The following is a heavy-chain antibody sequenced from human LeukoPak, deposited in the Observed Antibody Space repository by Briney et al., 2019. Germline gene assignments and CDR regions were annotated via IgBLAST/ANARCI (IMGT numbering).Heavy chain of an antibody. CDR1: GFTFSSYG. J-gene: IGHJ3*02. Sequence: GGSLRLSCAASGFTFSSYGMHWVRQAPGKGLEWVAFIRYDGSNKYYGDSVKGRFTISRDNSKNTLYLQMNSLRAEDTAVYYCAKGPKRYNILTGYFVIETAFDIWGQGTMVTVSS. CDR3: AKGPKRYNILTGYFVIETAFDI. D-gene: IGHD3-9*01. CDR2: IRYDGSNK. V-gene: IGHV3-30*02.